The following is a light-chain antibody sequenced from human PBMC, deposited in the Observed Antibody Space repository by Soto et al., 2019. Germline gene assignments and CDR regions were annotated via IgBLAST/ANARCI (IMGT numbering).Light chain of an antibody. CDR1: NTDVGGYNY. CDR3: TSYTPTGALV. J-gene: IGLJ3*02. V-gene: IGLV2-14*01. Sequence: QSALTQPASVSGSPGQSITVSCTGTNTDVGGYNYVSWCQHRPGKAPRLMIYEVRNRLSGVSNRFSGSKSGNTASLTISGLQSEDEADYYCTSYTPTGALVFGSGTKLTVL. CDR2: EVR.